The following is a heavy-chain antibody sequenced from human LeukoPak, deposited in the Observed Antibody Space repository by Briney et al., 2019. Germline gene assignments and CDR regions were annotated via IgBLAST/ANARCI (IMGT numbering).Heavy chain of an antibody. CDR2: ISGSGGST. J-gene: IGHJ4*02. CDR3: AKGVRAVTKGPYFDY. Sequence: GGSLRLSCAASGFTFISCSMSGVRQAPGKGLEWVSAISGSGGSTYYADSVKGRFTISRDNSKNTLYLQMNSLRAEDTAVYYCAKGVRAVTKGPYFDYWGQGTLVTVSS. CDR1: GFTFISCS. D-gene: IGHD4-17*01. V-gene: IGHV3-23*01.